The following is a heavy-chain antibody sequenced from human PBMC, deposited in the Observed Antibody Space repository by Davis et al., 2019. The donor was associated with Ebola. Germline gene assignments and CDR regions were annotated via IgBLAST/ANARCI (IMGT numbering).Heavy chain of an antibody. CDR3: ARDPEVEGSSWYFDY. CDR1: GFTFSDYY. Sequence: WGSLRLSCSASGFTFSDYYMSLIPQAPGKGLEWVSYISSSGSTIYYADSVKGRFTISRDNAKNSLYLQMNSLRAEDTAVYYCARDPEVEGSSWYFDYWGQGTLVTVSS. J-gene: IGHJ4*02. V-gene: IGHV3-11*01. D-gene: IGHD6-13*01. CDR2: ISSSGSTI.